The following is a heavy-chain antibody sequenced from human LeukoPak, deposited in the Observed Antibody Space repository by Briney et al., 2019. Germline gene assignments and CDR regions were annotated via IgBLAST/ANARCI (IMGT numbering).Heavy chain of an antibody. CDR1: GGTFSSYA. V-gene: IGHV1-18*01. CDR3: ARGVRGENFDY. CDR2: ISAYNGNT. D-gene: IGHD4-17*01. J-gene: IGHJ4*02. Sequence: ASVKVSCKASGGTFSSYAISWVRQAPGQGLEWMGWISAYNGNTNYAQKLQGRVTMTTDTSTSTAYMELRSLRSDDTAVYYCARGVRGENFDYWGQGTLVTVSS.